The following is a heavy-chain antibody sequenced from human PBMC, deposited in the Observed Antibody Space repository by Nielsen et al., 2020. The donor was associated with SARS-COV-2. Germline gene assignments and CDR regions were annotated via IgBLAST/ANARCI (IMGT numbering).Heavy chain of an antibody. J-gene: IGHJ6*02. V-gene: IGHV3-74*01. CDR1: GFTFSSYW. D-gene: IGHD7-27*01. CDR3: ASEVTPNWGWYYYYGMDV. Sequence: GESLKISCAASGFTFSSYWMHWVRQAPGKGLVWVSRINSDGSSTSYADSVKGRFTISRDNAKNTLYLQMNSLRAEDTAVYYCASEVTPNWGWYYYYGMDVWGQGTTVTVSS. CDR2: INSDGSST.